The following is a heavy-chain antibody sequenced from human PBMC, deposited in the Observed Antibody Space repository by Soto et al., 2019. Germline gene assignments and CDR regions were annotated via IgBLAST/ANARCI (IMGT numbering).Heavy chain of an antibody. V-gene: IGHV4-39*01. Sequence: SETLSLTCTVSGGSISSSSYYWGWIRQPPGKGLEWIGSIYYSGSTYYNPSLKSRVTISVDTSKNQFSLKLSSVTAADTAGYYCARGRGYSYGLDPWGQGTLVT. CDR1: GGSISSSSYY. J-gene: IGHJ5*02. CDR2: IYYSGST. CDR3: ARGRGYSYGLDP. D-gene: IGHD5-18*01.